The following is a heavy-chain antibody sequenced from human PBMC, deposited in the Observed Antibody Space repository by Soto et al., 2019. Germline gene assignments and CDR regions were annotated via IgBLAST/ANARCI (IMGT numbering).Heavy chain of an antibody. CDR2: IYHSGST. J-gene: IGHJ4*02. CDR1: GGSISSGGYS. CDR3: ARGGRYFDWLSPTDY. Sequence: SETLSLTCAVSGGSISSGGYSWSWIRQPPGKGLEWIGYIYHSGSTYYNPSLKSRVTISVDRSKNQFSLKLSSVTAADTAVYYCARGGRYFDWLSPTDYWGQGTLVTVSS. V-gene: IGHV4-30-2*01. D-gene: IGHD3-9*01.